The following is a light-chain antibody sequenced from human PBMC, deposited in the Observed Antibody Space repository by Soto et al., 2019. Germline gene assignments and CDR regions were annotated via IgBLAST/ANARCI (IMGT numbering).Light chain of an antibody. J-gene: IGKJ2*01. Sequence: EIVLTQSPGTLSLSPGERATLYCRASQSVSTSYLAWYQQKPGQAPRLLIYGASSRATGIPDRFSGSGSGTDFTLTISRLEPEDFAVYYCQQYDSSPPMYTFGQGTKLEIK. CDR2: GAS. V-gene: IGKV3-20*01. CDR1: QSVSTSY. CDR3: QQYDSSPPMYT.